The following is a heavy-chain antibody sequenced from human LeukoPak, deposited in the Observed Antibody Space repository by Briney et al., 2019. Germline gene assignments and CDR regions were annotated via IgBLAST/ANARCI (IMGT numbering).Heavy chain of an antibody. CDR1: GYTFTGYY. CDR3: ARSPKQRRGWFDP. D-gene: IGHD2-15*01. V-gene: IGHV1-2*02. CDR2: INPNSGGT. J-gene: IGHJ5*02. Sequence: ASVKVSCKASGYTFTGYYMHWVRQAPGQGLEWMGWINPNSGGTNYAQKFQGRVTMTRDTSISTAYMELSRLRSDDTAVYYCARSPKQRRGWFDPWGRGTLVTVSS.